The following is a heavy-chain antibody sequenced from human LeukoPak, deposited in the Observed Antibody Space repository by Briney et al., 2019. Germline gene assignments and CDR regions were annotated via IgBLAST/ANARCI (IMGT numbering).Heavy chain of an antibody. D-gene: IGHD3-10*01. J-gene: IGHJ5*02. CDR1: GGSISSYY. Sequence: SETLSLTCTVSGGSISSYYWSWIRQPPGKGLEWIGYIYYTGSTNYNSSLKSRVTMSVDTSKNKFSLKLSSVTAADTAVYYCARDSGTTGEVKFDPWGQGTLVTVSS. V-gene: IGHV4-59*12. CDR2: IYYTGST. CDR3: ARDSGTTGEVKFDP.